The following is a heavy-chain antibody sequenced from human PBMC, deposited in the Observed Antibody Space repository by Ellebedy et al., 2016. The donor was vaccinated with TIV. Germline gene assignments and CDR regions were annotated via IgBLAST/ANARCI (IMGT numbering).Heavy chain of an antibody. CDR1: GFTFSSYW. CDR3: AKDRFSSAWYGVYFDY. Sequence: GESLKISCAASGFTFSSYWMSWVRQAPGKGLEWVSAISGSGDSPHYADSVKGRFTISRDTSKNTLYLKMNSLRAEDTAVYYCAKDRFSSAWYGVYFDYWGQGTLVTVSS. CDR2: ISGSGDSP. J-gene: IGHJ4*02. D-gene: IGHD6-19*01. V-gene: IGHV3-23*01.